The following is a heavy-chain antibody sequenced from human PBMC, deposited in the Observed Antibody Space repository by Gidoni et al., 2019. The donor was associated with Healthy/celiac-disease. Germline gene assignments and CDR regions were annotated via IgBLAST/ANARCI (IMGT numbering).Heavy chain of an antibody. CDR2: ISGSGGST. CDR1: GFTFSSYA. D-gene: IGHD2-2*01. J-gene: IGHJ4*02. CDR3: ANRIVVVPAAKTGPFDY. V-gene: IGHV3-23*01. Sequence: EVQLLESGGGLVQPGGSLRLSCAASGFTFSSYAMSWVRQAPGKGLEWVSAISGSGGSTYYADSVKGRFTISRDNSKNTLYLQMNSLRAEDTAVYYCANRIVVVPAAKTGPFDYWGQGTLVTVSS.